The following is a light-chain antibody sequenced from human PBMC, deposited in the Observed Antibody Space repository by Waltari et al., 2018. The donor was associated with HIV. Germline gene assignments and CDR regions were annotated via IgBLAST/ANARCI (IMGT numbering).Light chain of an antibody. J-gene: IGLJ2*01. V-gene: IGLV2-14*03. Sequence: QSALTQPASVSGSPGQSITISCPGPSSAISTYTFVSWYQKHPDKAPKLLIYDVDTRPSGVPRRFSGSKSGDTASLTISAIQADDEADYFCSSYTTTNTVVFGGGTKVSVL. CDR2: DVD. CDR1: SSAISTYTF. CDR3: SSYTTTNTVV.